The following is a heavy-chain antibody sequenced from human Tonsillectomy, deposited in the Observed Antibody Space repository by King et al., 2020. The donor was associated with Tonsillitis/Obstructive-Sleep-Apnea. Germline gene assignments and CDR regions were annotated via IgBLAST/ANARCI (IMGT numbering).Heavy chain of an antibody. V-gene: IGHV3-30*18. Sequence: VQLVESGGGVVQPGRSLRLSCAASGFNFRSFGMHWVRQAPGKGLEWVAVISYDGNFEDYADSVKGRFTLSRDNSKNTLYLQMNSLRAEDTAVYYCTKDDYSPGDYWGQGTLVTVSS. CDR2: ISYDGNFE. J-gene: IGHJ4*02. D-gene: IGHD4-11*01. CDR3: TKDDYSPGDY. CDR1: GFNFRSFG.